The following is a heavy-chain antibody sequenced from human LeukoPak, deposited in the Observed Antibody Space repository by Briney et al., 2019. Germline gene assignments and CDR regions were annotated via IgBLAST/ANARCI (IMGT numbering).Heavy chain of an antibody. CDR1: GFTFSSYA. J-gene: IGHJ3*02. V-gene: IGHV3-21*01. D-gene: IGHD4-11*01. CDR3: AKDDYSNSHDAFDI. CDR2: ISSSSSYI. Sequence: NAGGSLRLSCAASGFTFSSYAMSWVRQAPGKGLEWVSSISSSSSYIYYADSVKGRFTISRDNSKNTLYLQMNSLRAEDTAVYYCAKDDYSNSHDAFDIWGQGTMVTVSS.